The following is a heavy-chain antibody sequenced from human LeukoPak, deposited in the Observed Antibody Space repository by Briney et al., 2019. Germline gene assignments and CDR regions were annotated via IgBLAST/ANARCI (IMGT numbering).Heavy chain of an antibody. J-gene: IGHJ4*02. CDR3: AKGIVGATTDY. D-gene: IGHD1-26*01. Sequence: GGSLRLSCAASGFTFSSYWMHWVRQAPGKGLVWVSRINSDGSSTSYADSVKGRFTVSRDNAKNTLYLQMNSLRAEDTAVYYCAKGIVGATTDYWGQGTLVTVSS. CDR1: GFTFSSYW. V-gene: IGHV3-74*01. CDR2: INSDGSST.